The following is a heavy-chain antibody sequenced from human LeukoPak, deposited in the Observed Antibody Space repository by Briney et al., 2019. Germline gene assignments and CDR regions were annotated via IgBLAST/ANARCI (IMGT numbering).Heavy chain of an antibody. CDR2: IYPGDSDT. V-gene: IGHV5-51*01. CDR3: ARRGEAMDPFDY. D-gene: IGHD5-18*01. CDR1: GYSFTSYW. Sequence: PGESLKISCKDSGYSFTSYWIGWVRQMPGKGLEWMGIIYPGDSDTRYSPSFQGQVTISADNSINTAYLQWSSLKASDTAIYYCARRGEAMDPFDYWGQGTLVTVSS. J-gene: IGHJ4*02.